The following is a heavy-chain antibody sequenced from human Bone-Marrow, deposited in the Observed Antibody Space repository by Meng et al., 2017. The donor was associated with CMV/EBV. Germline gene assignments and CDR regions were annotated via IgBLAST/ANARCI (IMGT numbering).Heavy chain of an antibody. CDR3: AKDLPGVVAVPGGSDC. CDR2: ISHDGSYT. J-gene: IGHJ4*02. V-gene: IGHV3-30*04. CDR1: GFTFKSYA. Sequence: GESLKISCAASGFTFKSYAMYWVRRAPGKGLEWVAFISHDGSYTYYAGSVKGRFTISRDNGKNSLFLHMNSLRAEDTAVYYCAKDLPGVVAVPGGSDCWGQGTLVTVSS. D-gene: IGHD2-2*01.